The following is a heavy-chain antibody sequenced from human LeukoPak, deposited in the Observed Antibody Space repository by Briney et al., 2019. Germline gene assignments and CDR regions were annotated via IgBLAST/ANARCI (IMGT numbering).Heavy chain of an antibody. CDR1: GFTFSTYA. Sequence: GGSLRLSCAASGFTFSTYAMSWVRQAPGKGLEWVSAISGSGGSTYYADSVKGRFTISRDNSKNTLYLQMNSLRAEDTAVYYCAKVASRAAAGTMLTYYYGMDVWGQGTTVTVSS. CDR2: ISGSGGST. J-gene: IGHJ6*02. V-gene: IGHV3-23*01. CDR3: AKVASRAAAGTMLTYYYGMDV. D-gene: IGHD6-13*01.